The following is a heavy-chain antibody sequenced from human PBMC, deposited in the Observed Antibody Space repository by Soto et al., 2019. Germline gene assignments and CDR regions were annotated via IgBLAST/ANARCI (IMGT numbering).Heavy chain of an antibody. Sequence: SGPTLVNPTQTLTLTCNLSGFSLRSSEVCVSWIRQAPGKAPEWLALIYWNDDKRYSPSLKSRLTITKDTSKNQVVLTMTNMDPVHKAKYYCAHRLYASSGYYVPDAFDIWGQGKMVNVS. D-gene: IGHD3-22*01. V-gene: IGHV2-5*01. CDR1: GFSLRSSEVC. CDR3: AHRLYASSGYYVPDAFDI. J-gene: IGHJ3*02. CDR2: IYWNDDK.